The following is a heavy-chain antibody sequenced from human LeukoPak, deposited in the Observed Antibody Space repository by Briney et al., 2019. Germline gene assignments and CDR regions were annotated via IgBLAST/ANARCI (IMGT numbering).Heavy chain of an antibody. CDR1: GFTFTIYS. CDR3: ARESGSSGWYEGSDY. J-gene: IGHJ4*02. CDR2: IGGSGTSI. Sequence: TGGSLRLSCAASGFTFTIYSMNWVRQAPGKGLEWVSSIGGSGTSIYYADSVKGRFTISRDNAKNSLYLQMNSLRAEDTAVYYCARESGSSGWYEGSDYWGQGTLVTVSS. V-gene: IGHV3-21*01. D-gene: IGHD6-19*01.